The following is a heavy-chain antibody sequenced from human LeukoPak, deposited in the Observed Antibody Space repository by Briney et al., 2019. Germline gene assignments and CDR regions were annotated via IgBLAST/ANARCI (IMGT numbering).Heavy chain of an antibody. J-gene: IGHJ4*02. CDR2: IYPGDSDT. Sequence: GESLKISCKGSGYSFTSYWIGWVRQMPGKGLEWMGIIYPGDSDTRYSPSFQGQATTSADKSISTAYLQWSSLKASGTAMYYCARLGTAMDAYYFDYWGQGTLVTVSS. CDR1: GYSFTSYW. D-gene: IGHD5-18*01. V-gene: IGHV5-51*01. CDR3: ARLGTAMDAYYFDY.